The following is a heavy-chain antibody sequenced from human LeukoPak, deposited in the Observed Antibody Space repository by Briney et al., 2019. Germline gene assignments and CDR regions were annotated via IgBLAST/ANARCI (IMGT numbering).Heavy chain of an antibody. CDR2: IYDNGDA. J-gene: IGHJ4*02. Sequence: GGSLRLSCAASGFTVSSIYMSWVRQAPGKGLEWVSVIYDNGDAYSADSVKGRFTISRHNSKNTLYLQMNSLRPEDTAVYYCAGGSRRDGYDYWGQGTLVTVSS. CDR1: GFTVSSIY. CDR3: AGGSRRDGYDY. V-gene: IGHV3-53*04. D-gene: IGHD5-24*01.